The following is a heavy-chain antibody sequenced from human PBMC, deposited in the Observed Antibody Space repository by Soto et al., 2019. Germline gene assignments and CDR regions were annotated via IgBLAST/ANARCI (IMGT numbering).Heavy chain of an antibody. Sequence: ASVKVSCKASGYTFTGYYMHWVRQAPGQGLEWMGWINPNSGGTNYAQKFQGRVTMTRDTSISTAYMELSRLRSDQTSVYYCARDAGLTIFGVPNNWHGMDVWGQRTTFTFSS. J-gene: IGHJ6*02. D-gene: IGHD3-3*01. CDR3: ARDAGLTIFGVPNNWHGMDV. CDR2: INPNSGGT. V-gene: IGHV1-2*02. CDR1: GYTFTGYY.